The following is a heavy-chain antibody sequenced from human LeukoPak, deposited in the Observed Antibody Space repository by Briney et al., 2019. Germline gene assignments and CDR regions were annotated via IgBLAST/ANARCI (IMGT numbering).Heavy chain of an antibody. Sequence: PGGSLRLSCAASGFTFSSYAMSWVRQAPGKGLEWVSAISGSGGSTYYADSVKGRFTISRDNSKNSLYLQMNSLRAEDTAVYYCAKDRGLYYYGSGSSFYFDYWGQGTLVTVSS. CDR2: ISGSGGST. D-gene: IGHD3-10*01. J-gene: IGHJ4*02. CDR3: AKDRGLYYYGSGSSFYFDY. CDR1: GFTFSSYA. V-gene: IGHV3-23*01.